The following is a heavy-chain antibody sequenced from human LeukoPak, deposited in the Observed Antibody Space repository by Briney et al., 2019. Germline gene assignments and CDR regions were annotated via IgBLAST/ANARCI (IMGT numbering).Heavy chain of an antibody. CDR1: GYTFTSYE. CDR3: ARRSIAARQFDY. D-gene: IGHD6-6*01. V-gene: IGHV1-8*03. J-gene: IGHJ4*02. CDR2: MNPNSGNA. Sequence: ASVKVSCKASGYTFTSYEINWVRQASGQGLEWMGWMNPNSGNADYAQKFQDRVTITRDTSISTAYMELSSLRSEDTAIYYCARRSIAARQFDYWGQGTLVTVSS.